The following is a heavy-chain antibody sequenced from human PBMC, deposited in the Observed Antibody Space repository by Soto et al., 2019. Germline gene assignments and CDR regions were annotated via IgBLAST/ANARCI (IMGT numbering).Heavy chain of an antibody. CDR1: VYTFTGYY. V-gene: IGHV1-2*04. CDR2: INPNSGGT. Sequence: GASVKVSCKASVYTFTGYYMHWVRQAPGQGLEWMGWINPNSGGTNYAQKFQGWVTMTRDTSISTAYMELSRLRSDDTAVYYCARGAAVAGGPYYFDYWGQGTLVTVSS. CDR3: ARGAAVAGGPYYFDY. D-gene: IGHD6-19*01. J-gene: IGHJ4*02.